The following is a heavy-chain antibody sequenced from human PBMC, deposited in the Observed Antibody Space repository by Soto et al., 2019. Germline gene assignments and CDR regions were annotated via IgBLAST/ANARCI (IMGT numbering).Heavy chain of an antibody. CDR1: GFPFSAYN. J-gene: IGHJ5*02. Sequence: EVQLVESGGGLVKPGGSLRLSCTGSGFPFSAYNMNWVRQVPGKGPEWISYITSKTGQIYYAESVKGRFTISRHNDKNSLYLEMNRLGAEETAVYLWARDLFAGLQLVIPWFEPLGQGTLVTVSS. CDR3: ARDLFAGLQLVIPWFEP. D-gene: IGHD2-15*01. V-gene: IGHV3-21*06. CDR2: ITSKTGQI.